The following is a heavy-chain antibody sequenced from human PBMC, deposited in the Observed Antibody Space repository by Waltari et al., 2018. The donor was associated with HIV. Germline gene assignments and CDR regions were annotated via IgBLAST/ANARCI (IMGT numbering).Heavy chain of an antibody. V-gene: IGHV4-59*01. CDR2: IYYSGST. CDR3: ARGLEPGYYFDY. CDR1: GGSISSYY. J-gene: IGHJ4*02. Sequence: QVQLQESGPGLVKPSETLSLTCTVSGGSISSYYWSWIRQPPGKGLEWIGYIYYSGSTTYNPSLKSRVTRSVDTSKNQFSLKLSSVTAADTAVYYCARGLEPGYYFDYWGQGTLVTVSS. D-gene: IGHD1-1*01.